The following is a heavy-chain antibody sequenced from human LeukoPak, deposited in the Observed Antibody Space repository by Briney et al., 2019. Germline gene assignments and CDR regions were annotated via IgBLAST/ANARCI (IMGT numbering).Heavy chain of an antibody. V-gene: IGHV3-7*01. D-gene: IGHD3-22*01. Sequence: GGSLRLSCAASGFTFSSYWMSWVRQAPGKGLEWVANIKQDGSEKYYVDSVKGRFTISRDNAKNSLYLQMNSLRAEDTAVYYCARLKPTTYYYDSSGYSLDYWGQGTLVTVSS. CDR2: IKQDGSEK. J-gene: IGHJ4*02. CDR3: ARLKPTTYYYDSSGYSLDY. CDR1: GFTFSSYW.